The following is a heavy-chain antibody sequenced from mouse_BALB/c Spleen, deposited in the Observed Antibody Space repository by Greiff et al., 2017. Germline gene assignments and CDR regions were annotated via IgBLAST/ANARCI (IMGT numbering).Heavy chain of an antibody. CDR3: ARQFAY. Sequence: EVKLQESGPGLVKPSQSLSLTCTVTGYSITSDYAWNWIRQFPGNKLEWMGYISYSGNTSYNPSLKSRISITRDTSKNQFFLQLNSVTTEDTATYYCARQFAYWGQGTLVTVSA. CDR2: ISYSGNT. V-gene: IGHV3-2*02. J-gene: IGHJ3*01. CDR1: GYSITSDYA.